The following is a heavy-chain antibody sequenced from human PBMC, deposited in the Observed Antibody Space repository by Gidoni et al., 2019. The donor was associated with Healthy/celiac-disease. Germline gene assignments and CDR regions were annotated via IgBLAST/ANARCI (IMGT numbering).Heavy chain of an antibody. J-gene: IGHJ3*02. CDR3: ARAYYDYIWGTRGAFDI. CDR2: INHSGST. V-gene: IGHV4-34*01. Sequence: QVQLQQWGAGLLTPSETLSLTCAVYGGSFRGYYWSWIRQPPGKGLEWIGEINHSGSTNYNPSLKSRVTISVDTSKNQFSLKLSSVTAADTAVYYCARAYYDYIWGTRGAFDIWGQGTMVTVSS. CDR1: GGSFRGYY. D-gene: IGHD3-16*01.